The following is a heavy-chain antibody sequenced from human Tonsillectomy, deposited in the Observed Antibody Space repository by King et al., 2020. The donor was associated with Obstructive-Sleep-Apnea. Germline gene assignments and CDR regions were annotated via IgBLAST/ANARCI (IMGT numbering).Heavy chain of an antibody. J-gene: IGHJ4*02. CDR3: AKMPYPGATRGGNFDY. V-gene: IGHV3-23*04. D-gene: IGHD1-26*01. Sequence: VQLVESGGGLVQPGGSLRLSCAASGFTFSSYAMRWVRQTPGKGREWVSAISGRGVSTYYAGSVKGRFTVSRDNSKNTVYLQMNSLRAEDTAVYYCAKMPYPGATRGGNFDYWGQGTLVTVSS. CDR2: ISGRGVST. CDR1: GFTFSSYA.